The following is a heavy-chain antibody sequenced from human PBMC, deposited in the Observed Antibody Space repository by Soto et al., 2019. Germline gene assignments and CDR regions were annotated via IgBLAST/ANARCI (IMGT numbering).Heavy chain of an antibody. CDR1: GFTFSSYA. CDR2: IGGSGGST. CDR3: ASKGGYMYYYYGMDV. V-gene: IGHV3-23*01. Sequence: GGSLRLSCAASGFTFSSYAMSWVRQAPGKGLEWVSAIGGSGGSTYYADSVKGRFTISRDNSKNTLYLQMNSLRAEDTAVYYCASKGGYMYYYYGMDVWGQGTTVTVSS. J-gene: IGHJ6*02. D-gene: IGHD5-18*01.